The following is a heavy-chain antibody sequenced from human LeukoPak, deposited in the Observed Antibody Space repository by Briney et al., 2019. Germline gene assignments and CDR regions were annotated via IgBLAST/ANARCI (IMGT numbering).Heavy chain of an antibody. D-gene: IGHD2-2*02. Sequence: SVKVSCKASGGTFSSYTISWVRQAPGQGLEWMGRIIPILGIANNAQKFQGRVTITADKSTSTAYMELSSLRSEDTAVYYCARDAPLYCSSTSCYTFDYWGQGTLVTVSS. CDR1: GGTFSSYT. J-gene: IGHJ4*02. CDR2: IIPILGIA. V-gene: IGHV1-69*04. CDR3: ARDAPLYCSSTSCYTFDY.